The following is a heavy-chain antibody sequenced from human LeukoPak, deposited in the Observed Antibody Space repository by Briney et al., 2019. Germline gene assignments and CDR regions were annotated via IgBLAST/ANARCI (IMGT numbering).Heavy chain of an antibody. CDR3: ATHEYVWGSYRAIDY. J-gene: IGHJ4*02. CDR2: ISGSGGST. Sequence: PGGSLRLSCAASGFTFSSYAMSWVRQAPGKGLEWVSAISGSGGSTYYADSVNGRFTIYRDNSKNTLYLQMNSLRAEDTDVYYCATHEYVWGSYRAIDYWGQGTLDTVSS. D-gene: IGHD3-16*02. V-gene: IGHV3-23*01. CDR1: GFTFSSYA.